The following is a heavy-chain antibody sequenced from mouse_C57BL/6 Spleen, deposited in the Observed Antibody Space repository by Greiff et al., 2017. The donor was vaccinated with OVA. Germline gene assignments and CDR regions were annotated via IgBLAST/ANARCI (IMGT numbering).Heavy chain of an antibody. J-gene: IGHJ2*01. D-gene: IGHD3-2*02. CDR2: IWSGGST. CDR3: AREGEDSSGYDFDY. Sequence: VKLVESGPGLVQPSQSLSITCTVSGFSLTSSGVHWVRQSPGKGLEWLGVIWSGGSTDYNAAFISRLSISKDNSKSQVFFKMNSLQADDTAIYYCAREGEDSSGYDFDYWGQGTTLTVSS. CDR1: GFSLTSSG. V-gene: IGHV2-2*01.